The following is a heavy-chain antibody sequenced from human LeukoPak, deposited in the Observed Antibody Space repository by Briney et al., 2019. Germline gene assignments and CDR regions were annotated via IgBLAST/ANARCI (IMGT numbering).Heavy chain of an antibody. CDR2: IIPIFGAA. CDR1: GGTFSSYA. CDR3: ARDPVHLGGYSYDYTPYNWFDP. J-gene: IGHJ5*02. V-gene: IGHV1-69*01. D-gene: IGHD5-18*01. Sequence: SVKLSCKASGGTFSSYAISWVRQAPGQGLEWMGGIIPIFGAANYAQKFQGRVTITADESTSTAYMELSSLRSEDTAVYYCARDPVHLGGYSYDYTPYNWFDPWGQGTLVTVSS.